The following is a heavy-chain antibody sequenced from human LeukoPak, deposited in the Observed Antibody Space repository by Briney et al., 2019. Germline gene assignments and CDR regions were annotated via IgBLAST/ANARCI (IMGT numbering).Heavy chain of an antibody. CDR3: ARDKYSSGWYVKEVWFDP. J-gene: IGHJ5*02. D-gene: IGHD6-19*01. Sequence: SETLSLTCTVSGGSISSYYWSWIRQPPGKGLEWIGYIYYSGSTNYNPSLKSRVTISVDTSKNQFSLKLSSVTAADTAVYYCARDKYSSGWYVKEVWFDPWGQGTLVTVSS. V-gene: IGHV4-59*01. CDR2: IYYSGST. CDR1: GGSISSYY.